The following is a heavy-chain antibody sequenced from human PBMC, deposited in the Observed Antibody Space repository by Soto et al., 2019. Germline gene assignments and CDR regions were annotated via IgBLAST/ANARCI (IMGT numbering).Heavy chain of an antibody. J-gene: IGHJ6*02. Sequence: SETLSLTCTVSGGSISSGGYYWSWIRQHPGKGLEWIGYIYYSGSTYYNPSLKSRVTISVDTSKNQFSLKLSSVTAADTAVYYCARDERITMVRGTYGMDVWGQGTTVTVSS. V-gene: IGHV4-31*03. CDR1: GGSISSGGYY. D-gene: IGHD3-10*01. CDR2: IYYSGST. CDR3: ARDERITMVRGTYGMDV.